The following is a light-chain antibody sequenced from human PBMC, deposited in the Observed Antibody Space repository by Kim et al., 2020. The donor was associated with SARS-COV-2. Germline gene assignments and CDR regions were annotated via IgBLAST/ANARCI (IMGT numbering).Light chain of an antibody. Sequence: EIVMTQSPATLSVSPGERATLSCRASQSISSNLAWYQQRPGQAPRLLMYGASTRATGIPARFSGSGSGTEFTLTISSLQSEDSAVYYCQQYNNWPITFGQGTRLEIK. J-gene: IGKJ5*01. CDR3: QQYNNWPIT. CDR1: QSISSN. CDR2: GAS. V-gene: IGKV3-15*01.